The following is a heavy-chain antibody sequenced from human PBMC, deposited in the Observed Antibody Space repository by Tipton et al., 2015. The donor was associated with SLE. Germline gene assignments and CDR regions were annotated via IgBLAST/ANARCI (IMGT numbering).Heavy chain of an antibody. Sequence: SLRLPCAASGFTFSSYWMSWVRQAPGKGLEWVANIKQDGSETYYVDSVKGRFTISRDNARNSLYLHMNNVRTEDTAVYYCSRDPGDGNDYWGQGTLVTVSS. CDR1: GFTFSSYW. D-gene: IGHD3-10*01. J-gene: IGHJ4*02. CDR3: SRDPGDGNDY. V-gene: IGHV3-7*01. CDR2: IKQDGSET.